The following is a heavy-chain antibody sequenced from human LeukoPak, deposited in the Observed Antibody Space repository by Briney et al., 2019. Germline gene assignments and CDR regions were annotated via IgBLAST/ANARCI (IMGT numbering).Heavy chain of an antibody. CDR3: TTEGYDFWSGYYASGMDV. CDR2: ISGSGGST. D-gene: IGHD3-3*01. V-gene: IGHV3-23*01. CDR1: GFTFSSYA. Sequence: PGGSLRLSCAASGFTFSSYAMSWVRQAPGKGLEWVSAISGSGGSTYYADSVKGRFTISRDNSKNTLYLQMNSLKTEDTAVYYCTTEGYDFWSGYYASGMDVWGQGTTVTVSS. J-gene: IGHJ6*02.